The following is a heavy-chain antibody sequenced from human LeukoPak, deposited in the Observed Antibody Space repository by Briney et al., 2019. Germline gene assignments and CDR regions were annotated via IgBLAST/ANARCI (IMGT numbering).Heavy chain of an antibody. CDR2: IIPIFGTA. V-gene: IGHV1-69*13. CDR3: ARDKCTNGVCPYFDY. J-gene: IGHJ4*02. Sequence: GASVKVSCKASGGTFSSYAISWVRQAPGQGLEWMGGIIPIFGTANYAQKFQGRVTITADESTSTAYMELSSLRSEDTAVYYCARDKCTNGVCPYFDYWGQGTLVTVSS. D-gene: IGHD2-8*01. CDR1: GGTFSSYA.